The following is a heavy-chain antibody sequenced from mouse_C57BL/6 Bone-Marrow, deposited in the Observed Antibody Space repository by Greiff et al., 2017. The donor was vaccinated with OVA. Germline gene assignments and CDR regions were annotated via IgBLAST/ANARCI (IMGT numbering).Heavy chain of an antibody. CDR3: ARDGRWLNAMDY. D-gene: IGHD2-3*01. V-gene: IGHV7-1*01. J-gene: IGHJ4*01. CDR1: GFTFTDFY. Sequence: EVQLVESVGGLVQSGRSLRLSCATSGFTFTDFYMEWVRQAPGKGLEWIAASRNKANDSTTEYSASVKGRFIVSRDTSHSILYRQMNALRAEDTAIYYCARDGRWLNAMDYWGQGTSVTASS. CDR2: SRNKANDSTT.